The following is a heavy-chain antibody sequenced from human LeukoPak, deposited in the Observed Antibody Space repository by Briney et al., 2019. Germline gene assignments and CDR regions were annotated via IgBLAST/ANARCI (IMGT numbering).Heavy chain of an antibody. V-gene: IGHV3-23*01. Sequence: PGGSLTLSCAASGFTFSSYAMSWVRQAPGKGLEWVSALSGSAGSTYYADSVTGRFTISRDNSKNTLYLQMNSLRAEDTAVYYCAKRGAEVGATVAPGDYWGQGTLVTVSS. CDR2: LSGSAGST. CDR3: AKRGAEVGATVAPGDY. CDR1: GFTFSSYA. D-gene: IGHD1-26*01. J-gene: IGHJ4*02.